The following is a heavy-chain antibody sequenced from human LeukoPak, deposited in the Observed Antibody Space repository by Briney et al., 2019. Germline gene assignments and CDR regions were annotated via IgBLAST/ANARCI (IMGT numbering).Heavy chain of an antibody. J-gene: IGHJ4*02. CDR3: ARDNRLPGRAYCGGDCYADY. D-gene: IGHD2-21*02. CDR2: XXTDGSST. Sequence: SXFTFXXXXMHXXXXXPXXXXXXXSXXXTDGSSTDYADSVKGRFTISRDNAKNTLYLQMNSLRAEDTAVYYCARDNRLPGRAYCGGDCYADYWGQGTLVTVSS. V-gene: IGHV3-74*01. CDR1: XFTFXXXX.